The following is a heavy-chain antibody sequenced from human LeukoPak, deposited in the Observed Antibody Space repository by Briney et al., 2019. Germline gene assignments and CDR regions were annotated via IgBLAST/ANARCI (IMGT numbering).Heavy chain of an antibody. V-gene: IGHV3-48*04. J-gene: IGHJ4*02. CDR2: ISNSGGTI. CDR1: GFTFSSYG. Sequence: GPLRLSCAASGFTFSSYGMSWVRQAPGKGLEWVSGISNSGGTIYYADSVKGRFTISRDNAKNSLYLQMNSLRAEDTAVYYCAREALARYYFDYWGQGTLVTVSS. CDR3: AREALARYYFDY.